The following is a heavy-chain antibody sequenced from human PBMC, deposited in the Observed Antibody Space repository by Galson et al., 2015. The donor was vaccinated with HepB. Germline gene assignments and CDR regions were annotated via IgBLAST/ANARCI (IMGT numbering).Heavy chain of an antibody. D-gene: IGHD4/OR15-4a*01. CDR3: ARDRDYRFDY. J-gene: IGHJ4*02. V-gene: IGHV1-18*04. Sequence: SVKVSCKASGYTFTSNGISWVRQAPGQGLEWMGWISTNSGNTKYAQNLQGRVTLTRNTSTSTAYLELRSLRSDDTATYYCARDRDYRFDYWGQGTLVTVSS. CDR2: ISTNSGNT. CDR1: GYTFTSNG.